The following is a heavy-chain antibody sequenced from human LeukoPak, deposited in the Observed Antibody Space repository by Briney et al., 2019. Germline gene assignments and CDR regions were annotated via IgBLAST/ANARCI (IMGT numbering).Heavy chain of an antibody. J-gene: IGHJ4*02. D-gene: IGHD1-26*01. CDR2: INPGDCGS. CDR1: AYSFTSYW. V-gene: IGHV5-51*01. Sequence: GEALQISCNASAYSFTSYWIGCVRHMARKGGEWMGIINPGDCGSRYSPSFQGQVTISVDKSTSTAYLQWSSLKASDTAMYYCARHDGRGSSFDYWGQGTLVTVSS. CDR3: ARHDGRGSSFDY.